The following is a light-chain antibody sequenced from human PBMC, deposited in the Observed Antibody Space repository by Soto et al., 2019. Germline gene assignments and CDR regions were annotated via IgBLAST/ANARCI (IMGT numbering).Light chain of an antibody. CDR2: GAS. J-gene: IGKJ4*01. V-gene: IGKV3D-15*01. CDR1: QSVNIY. Sequence: EIVLTHSPATLSVSPWERATLSCRASQSVNIYLAWYQQKPGQAPRLLIFGASSRATGIPARFSGSGSGTEFNLTISSLQSEDFAVYFCQQYDDWLRLTFGGGTKVDIK. CDR3: QQYDDWLRLT.